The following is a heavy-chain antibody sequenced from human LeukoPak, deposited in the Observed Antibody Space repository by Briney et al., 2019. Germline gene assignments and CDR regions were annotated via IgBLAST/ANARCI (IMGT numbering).Heavy chain of an antibody. J-gene: IGHJ4*02. V-gene: IGHV3-30*18. Sequence: GGSLRLSCVASGFTFSSYGMHWVRQAPGKGLEWVAVISYDGSNKYYADSVKGRFTISRDNSKNTLYLQMNSLRAEDTAVYYCAKPGGPDIVVVPAVYYFDYWGQGTLVTVSS. CDR3: AKPGGPDIVVVPAVYYFDY. D-gene: IGHD2-2*01. CDR2: ISYDGSNK. CDR1: GFTFSSYG.